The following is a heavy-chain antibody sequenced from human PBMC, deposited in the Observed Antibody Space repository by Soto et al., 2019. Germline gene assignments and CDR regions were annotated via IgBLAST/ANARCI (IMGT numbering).Heavy chain of an antibody. CDR3: ARSGGYCSGAGCYLSFDP. D-gene: IGHD2-2*01. CDR2: VYYSGST. J-gene: IGHJ5*02. V-gene: IGHV4-39*02. CDR1: GGSMRTTSYY. Sequence: PSETLSLTCTVSGGSMRTTSYYWAWIRQPPGKGLEWIASVYYSGSTYYNPSLMSRVTISVDTSKNHFSLKLTSVTAADTAVYYCARSGGYCSGAGCYLSFDPWGQGTLVTVSS.